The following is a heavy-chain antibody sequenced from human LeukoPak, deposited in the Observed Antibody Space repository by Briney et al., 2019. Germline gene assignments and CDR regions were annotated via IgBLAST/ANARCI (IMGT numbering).Heavy chain of an antibody. CDR2: ILYDGSNK. D-gene: IGHD6-13*01. CDR3: AKGASAASVSYSES. V-gene: IGHV3-33*05. Sequence: GSSLTLSCSASGFTFRSYVMQWLRPAPGKGLEVWAFILYDGSNKYYADSVKSQFTICRDNAKNTLYLQISNLIAHDTAVHYCAKGASAASVSYSESWGQGTLVTASS. J-gene: IGHJ5*02. CDR1: GFTFRSYV.